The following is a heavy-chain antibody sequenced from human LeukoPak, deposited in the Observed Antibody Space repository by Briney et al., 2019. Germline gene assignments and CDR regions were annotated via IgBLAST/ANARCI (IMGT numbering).Heavy chain of an antibody. CDR2: ISSTGSYI. D-gene: IGHD3-3*02. Sequence: PGGSLRLSCAASGFTFGDYSMNWVRQAPGKGLEWVSSISSTGSYINYADSVKGRFTISRDNAKNSLYLQMNSLGVEDTAVYYCARAVISIFDNWGQGTLVTVSS. J-gene: IGHJ4*02. CDR3: ARAVISIFDN. CDR1: GFTFGDYS. V-gene: IGHV3-21*01.